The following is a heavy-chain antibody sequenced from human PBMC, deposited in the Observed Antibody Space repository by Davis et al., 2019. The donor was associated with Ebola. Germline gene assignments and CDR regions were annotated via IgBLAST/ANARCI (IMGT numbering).Heavy chain of an antibody. J-gene: IGHJ3*01. CDR1: GFTFSSYA. CDR3: AREGSRWLQTL. V-gene: IGHV3-9*01. CDR2: ISWNSGSI. Sequence: PGGSLRLSCAASGFTFSSYAMHWVRQAPGKGLEWVSGISWNSGSIGYADSVKGRFTISRDNSKNTLYLQMNSLRAEDTAVYYCAREGSRWLQTLWGQGTMVTVSS. D-gene: IGHD5-24*01.